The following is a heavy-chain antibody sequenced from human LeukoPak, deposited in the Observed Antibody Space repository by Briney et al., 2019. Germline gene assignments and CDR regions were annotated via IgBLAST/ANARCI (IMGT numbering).Heavy chain of an antibody. CDR2: ISATGGTT. J-gene: IGHJ6*03. CDR3: AKNGDRGAYCSGGSCYPYYYYYIDV. Sequence: PGGSLSLSCAASGFAFSSYGMSWVRPAPGKGLEWVSAISATGGTTYYSDSVKGRFTISRDKSKNTLYLQMNSLRAEDTAIYYCAKNGDRGAYCSGGSCYPYYYYYIDVWGKGTTVTISS. V-gene: IGHV3-23*01. CDR1: GFAFSSYG. D-gene: IGHD2-15*01.